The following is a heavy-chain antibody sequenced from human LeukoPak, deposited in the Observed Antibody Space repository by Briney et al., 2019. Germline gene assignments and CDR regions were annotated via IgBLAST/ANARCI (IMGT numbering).Heavy chain of an antibody. Sequence: GSLRLSCAASGFTFSSYEMNWVRQAPGKGLEWVSYISSSGSTIYYADSVKGRFTISRDNAKNSLYLQMNSLRAEDTAVYYCARVAIAAAFDPWGQGTLVTVSS. V-gene: IGHV3-48*03. CDR1: GFTFSSYE. D-gene: IGHD6-13*01. J-gene: IGHJ5*02. CDR3: ARVAIAAAFDP. CDR2: ISSSGSTI.